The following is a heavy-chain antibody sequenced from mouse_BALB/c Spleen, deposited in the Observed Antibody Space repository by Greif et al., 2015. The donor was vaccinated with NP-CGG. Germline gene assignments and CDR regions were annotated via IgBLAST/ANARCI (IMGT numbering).Heavy chain of an antibody. CDR2: IDPSDSYT. V-gene: IGHV1-69*02. CDR3: ARRTYWYFDV. Sequence: QVQLQQSGAELVKPGASVKLSCKASGYTFTSYWMHWVKQRPGQGLEWIGEIDPSDSYTNYNQKFKGKATLTVDKSSSTAYMQLSSLTSEDSAVYYCARRTYWYFDVWGAGTTVTVSS. CDR1: GYTFTSYW. J-gene: IGHJ1*01.